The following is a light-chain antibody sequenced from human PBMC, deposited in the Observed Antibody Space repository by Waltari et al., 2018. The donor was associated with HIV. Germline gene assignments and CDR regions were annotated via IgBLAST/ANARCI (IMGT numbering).Light chain of an antibody. CDR1: SNDLRNYNS. J-gene: IGLJ3*02. CDR3: TSYISSSSPV. V-gene: IGLV2-14*01. Sequence: QSALTQPASVSGSPGQSITISCTGTSNDLRNYNSVSWYQHPPGKAPKVIIFEVSNRHSGVSSRFSGSISANTASLTISGLQAEDEADYFCTSYISSSSPVFGGGTKVTVL. CDR2: EVS.